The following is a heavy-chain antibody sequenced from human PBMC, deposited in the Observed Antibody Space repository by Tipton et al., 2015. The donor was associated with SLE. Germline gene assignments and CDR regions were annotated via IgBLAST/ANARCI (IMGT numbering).Heavy chain of an antibody. D-gene: IGHD2-2*01. Sequence: GLVKPSETLSLICDISGYSIITGYYWAWIRQPPGKGLEWIGTIYYSGSTYYNPSLKSRVTISIDTSKNQFSLKLSSVTAADTAVYYCAVVGQRRFSGRDPYGTFDIWGQGTMVTVSS. CDR1: GYSIITGYY. CDR3: AVVGQRRFSGRDPYGTFDI. CDR2: IYYSGST. J-gene: IGHJ3*02. V-gene: IGHV4-38-2*01.